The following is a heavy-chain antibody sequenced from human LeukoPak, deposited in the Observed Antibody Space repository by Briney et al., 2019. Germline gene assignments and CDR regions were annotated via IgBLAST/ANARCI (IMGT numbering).Heavy chain of an antibody. CDR1: GGSFSGYY. D-gene: IGHD1-1*01. CDR3: ARPPAYTSWTYAFDI. J-gene: IGHJ3*02. Sequence: SETLSLTCAVYGGSFSGYYWSWIRQPPGKGLEWIGEINHSGSTNYNPSLKSRGTISVDTSKNQFSLKLSSVTATDTAVYYCARPPAYTSWTYAFDIWGQGTMVTVSS. V-gene: IGHV4-34*01. CDR2: INHSGST.